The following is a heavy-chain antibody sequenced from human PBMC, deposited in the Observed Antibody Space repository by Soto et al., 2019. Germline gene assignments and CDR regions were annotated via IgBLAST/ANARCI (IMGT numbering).Heavy chain of an antibody. Sequence: PGGSCSLSCAASVVPSSTTYVAWVRQAPGKGLEWVSVIYSGGSTFYADSVRGRFTISRDNSKNTVNLQMNSLRAEDTAVYYCARDPWAADYWGQGTLVTVSS. CDR3: ARDPWAADY. D-gene: IGHD3-16*01. J-gene: IGHJ4*02. CDR2: IYSGGST. CDR1: VVPSSTTY. V-gene: IGHV3-66*01.